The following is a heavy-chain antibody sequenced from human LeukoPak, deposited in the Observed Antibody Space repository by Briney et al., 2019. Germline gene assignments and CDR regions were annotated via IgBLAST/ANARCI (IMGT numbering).Heavy chain of an antibody. Sequence: GGSLRLSCAASGFTFSSYGMHWVRQAPGKGLEWVAVICYDGSNKYYADSVKGRFTISRDNSKNTLYLQMNSRRAEDTAVYYCAKDTPPRDRSSTSALHRGYYYYYGMDVWGQGTTVTVSS. CDR2: ICYDGSNK. J-gene: IGHJ6*02. CDR3: AKDTPPRDRSSTSALHRGYYYYYGMDV. V-gene: IGHV3-33*06. CDR1: GFTFSSYG. D-gene: IGHD2-2*01.